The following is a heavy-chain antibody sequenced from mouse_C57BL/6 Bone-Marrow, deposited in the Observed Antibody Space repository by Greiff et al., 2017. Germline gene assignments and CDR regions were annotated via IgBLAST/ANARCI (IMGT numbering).Heavy chain of an antibody. Sequence: VQLQQSGPELVKPGASVKISCKASGYAFSSSWMNWVKQRPGKGLEWIGRIYPGDGDTNYNGKVKGKATLTADKSSSTAYMQRSSLTSEDSAVYFGARRGYDPYAMDYWGQGTAVTVSS. V-gene: IGHV1-82*01. D-gene: IGHD2-10*02. J-gene: IGHJ4*01. CDR1: GYAFSSSW. CDR3: ARRGYDPYAMDY. CDR2: IYPGDGDT.